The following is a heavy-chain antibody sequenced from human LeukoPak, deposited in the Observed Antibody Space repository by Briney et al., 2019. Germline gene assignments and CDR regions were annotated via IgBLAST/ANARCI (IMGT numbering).Heavy chain of an antibody. Sequence: ESGPTLVNPTQTLTLTCTFSGFSLSTSGVGVGWIRQPPGKALEWLALIYWDDDKRYSPSLKSRLTITKDTSKNQVVLTMTNMDPVDTATYYCAHGYSSSWSFGTNHWFDPWGQGTLVTVSS. V-gene: IGHV2-5*02. D-gene: IGHD6-13*01. CDR3: AHGYSSSWSFGTNHWFDP. CDR1: GFSLSTSGVG. CDR2: IYWDDDK. J-gene: IGHJ5*02.